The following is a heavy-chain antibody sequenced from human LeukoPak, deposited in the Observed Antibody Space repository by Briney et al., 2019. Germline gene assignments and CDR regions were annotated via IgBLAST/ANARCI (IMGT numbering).Heavy chain of an antibody. V-gene: IGHV3-74*01. CDR2: INSDGSST. CDR3: ARVWYYDILTGYSPFDY. Sequence: PGRSLRLSCAASGFTFSSYWMHWVRQAPGKGLVWASRINSDGSSTSYADSVKGRFTISRDNAKNTLYLQMNSLRAEDTAVYYCARVWYYDILTGYSPFDYWGQGTLVTVSS. D-gene: IGHD3-9*01. J-gene: IGHJ4*02. CDR1: GFTFSSYW.